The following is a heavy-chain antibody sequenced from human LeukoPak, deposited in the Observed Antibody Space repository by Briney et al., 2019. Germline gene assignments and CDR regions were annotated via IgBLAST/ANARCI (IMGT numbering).Heavy chain of an antibody. D-gene: IGHD5-18*01. Sequence: PGGSLTLSCAASGFTFSSYYMSWVRQAPGKGLEWVSSISSSSSYIYYADSVKGRFTISRDNAKNSLYLHMNSLRAEDTAVYYCARTQLSDTAMSYFDYWGRGTLVTVSS. CDR2: ISSSSSYI. CDR1: GFTFSSYY. J-gene: IGHJ4*02. V-gene: IGHV3-21*01. CDR3: ARTQLSDTAMSYFDY.